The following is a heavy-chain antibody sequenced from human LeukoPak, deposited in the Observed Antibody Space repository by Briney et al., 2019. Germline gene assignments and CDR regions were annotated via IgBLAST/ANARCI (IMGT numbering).Heavy chain of an antibody. CDR3: ARDVVTISNWFDP. D-gene: IGHD5-24*01. Sequence: GGSLRLSCAASGFTFSSYWMSWVRQAPGKGLEWVANINQDGSEKYYVDSVKGRFTISRDNAKNSLYLQMNSLRAEDTAVYYCARDVVTISNWFDPWGQGTLVTVSS. CDR2: INQDGSEK. V-gene: IGHV3-7*01. J-gene: IGHJ5*02. CDR1: GFTFSSYW.